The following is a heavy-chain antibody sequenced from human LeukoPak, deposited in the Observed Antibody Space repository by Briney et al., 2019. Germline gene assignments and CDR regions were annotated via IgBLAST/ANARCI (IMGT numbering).Heavy chain of an antibody. CDR2: IIPIFGTA. J-gene: IGHJ4*02. Sequence: SVKVSCKASGGTFSSYAISWVRQAPGQGLEWMGRIIPIFGTANYAQKFQGRVTITTDVSTSTAYKELSSLKSEDKAVYSCARDYGYSYGYPGAYWGQGTLVTVSS. CDR3: ARDYGYSYGYPGAY. V-gene: IGHV1-69*05. CDR1: GGTFSSYA. D-gene: IGHD5-18*01.